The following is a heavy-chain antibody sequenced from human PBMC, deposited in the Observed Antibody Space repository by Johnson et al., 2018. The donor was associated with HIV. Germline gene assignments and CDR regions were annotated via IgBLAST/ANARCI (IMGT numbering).Heavy chain of an antibody. J-gene: IGHJ3*02. CDR2: IWYDGSNK. V-gene: IGHV3-33*03. CDR3: AKRSYYYDSSGPPADAFDI. CDR1: GFTFSSYG. D-gene: IGHD3-22*01. Sequence: QVQLVESGGGLVKPGRSLRLSCAASGFTFSSYGMHWVRQAPGKGLEWVAVIWYDGSNKYYADSVKGRFTISRDNAKNSLYLQMNSLRAEDTAVYYCAKRSYYYDSSGPPADAFDIWGQGTMVTVSS.